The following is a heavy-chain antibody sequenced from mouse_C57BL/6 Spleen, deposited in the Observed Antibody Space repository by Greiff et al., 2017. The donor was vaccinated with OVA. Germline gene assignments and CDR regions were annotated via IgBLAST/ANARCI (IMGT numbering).Heavy chain of an antibody. CDR1: GFSLTSYG. J-gene: IGHJ1*03. CDR2: IWSDGST. Sequence: VKLEESGPGLVAPSQSLSITCTVSGFSLTSYGVHWVRQPPGKGLEWLVVIWSDGSTTYNSALKSRLSISKDNSKSQVFLKMNSLQTDDTAMYYCARHDGYYENWYFDVWGTGTTVTVSS. D-gene: IGHD2-3*01. CDR3: ARHDGYYENWYFDV. V-gene: IGHV2-6-1*01.